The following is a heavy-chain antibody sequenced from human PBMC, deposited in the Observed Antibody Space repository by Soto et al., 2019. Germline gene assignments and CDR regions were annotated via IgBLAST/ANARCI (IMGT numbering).Heavy chain of an antibody. J-gene: IGHJ5*01. Sequence: QVRLQESGPGLVKPSGTLSLTCDVSGDSISSINWWIWVRQPPGKGLQWIGEVYHTGTTNYNPSLRSRVTISVDKPQNHSSLQVASGTAADTAVYYCERSSGFFAISVLETWGQGDLVTVSS. D-gene: IGHD2-2*02. CDR2: VYHTGTT. V-gene: IGHV4-4*02. CDR3: ERSSGFFAISVLET. CDR1: GDSISSINW.